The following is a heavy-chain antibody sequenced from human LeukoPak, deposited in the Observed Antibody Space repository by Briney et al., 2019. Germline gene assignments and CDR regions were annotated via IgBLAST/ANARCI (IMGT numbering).Heavy chain of an antibody. CDR3: ARDLHYYVAMDV. V-gene: IGHV3-30*03. CDR1: GFPFSSYG. CDR2: ISYGGNNK. Sequence: GGSLRLSCAASGFPFSSYGIHWVRQAPGKGLEWVTLISYGGNNKYYADSVKGRFTISRDNSKNTVYLQMNSLRAEDTAVYYCARDLHYYVAMDVWGQGTTVTVSS. D-gene: IGHD3-10*02. J-gene: IGHJ6*02.